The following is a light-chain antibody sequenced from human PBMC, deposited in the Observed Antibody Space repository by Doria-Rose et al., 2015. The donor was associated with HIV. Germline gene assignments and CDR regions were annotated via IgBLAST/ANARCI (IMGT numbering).Light chain of an antibody. J-gene: IGLJ1*01. CDR2: DVS. CDR3: SSYSSSLYV. Sequence: ISRTGTSSDVGDYNYVSWYQQHPGKAPKLVIYDVSNRPSGVSNRFSGSKSGNTASLTISGLQTEDEADYFCSSYSSSLYVFGSGTKVTVL. CDR1: SSDVGDYNY. V-gene: IGLV2-14*03.